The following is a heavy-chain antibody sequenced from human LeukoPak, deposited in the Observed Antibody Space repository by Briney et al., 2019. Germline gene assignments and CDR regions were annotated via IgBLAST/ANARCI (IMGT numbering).Heavy chain of an antibody. CDR3: ARDRSQVGAITIFGVVLPPGAFDI. J-gene: IGHJ3*02. Sequence: SETLSLTCTVSGGSISSYYWSWIRQPPGKGLEWIGYIYYSGSTNYNPSLKSRVTISVDTSKNQFSLKLSSVTAADTAVYYCARDRSQVGAITIFGVVLPPGAFDIWGQGTMVTVSS. D-gene: IGHD3-3*01. CDR2: IYYSGST. CDR1: GGSISSYY. V-gene: IGHV4-59*01.